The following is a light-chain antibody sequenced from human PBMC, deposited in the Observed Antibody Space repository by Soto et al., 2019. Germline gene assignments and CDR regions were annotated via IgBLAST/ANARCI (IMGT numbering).Light chain of an antibody. J-gene: IGLJ2*01. CDR3: AAWDDTLNGVV. V-gene: IGLV1-44*01. CDR2: HGN. Sequence: QSVLTQPPSASGTPGQRVTISCSGSSSNIGRNPINWYQQLPGLAPKLLIYHGNQRPSGVPDRFSGSKSGTSASLAIGGLQSEDEADYFCAAWDDTLNGVVFGGGTQLTVL. CDR1: SSNIGRNP.